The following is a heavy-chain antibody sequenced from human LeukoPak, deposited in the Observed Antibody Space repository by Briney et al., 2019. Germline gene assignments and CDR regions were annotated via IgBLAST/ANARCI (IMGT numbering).Heavy chain of an antibody. CDR3: ARDYYYDSSGYWDYYFDY. CDR2: IWYDGSNK. Sequence: GRSLRLSCAASGFTFSRFGMHWVRQAPGKGLEWVAVIWYDGSNKYYADSVKGRFTISRDTSKHTLYLEMNSLRAEDTAVYYCARDYYYDSSGYWDYYFDYWGQGTLVSVSS. D-gene: IGHD3-22*01. J-gene: IGHJ4*02. CDR1: GFTFSRFG. V-gene: IGHV3-33*01.